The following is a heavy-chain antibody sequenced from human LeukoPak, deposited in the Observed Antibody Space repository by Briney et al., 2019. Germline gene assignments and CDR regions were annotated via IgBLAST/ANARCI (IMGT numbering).Heavy chain of an antibody. CDR2: ISYDGSNK. J-gene: IGHJ6*03. CDR1: GFTFSSYG. CDR3: AKNAGEWELYYYMDV. V-gene: IGHV3-30*18. D-gene: IGHD1-26*01. Sequence: PGGSLRLSCAASGFTFSSYGMHWVRQAPGKGLEWVAVISYDGSNKYYADSVKGRFTISRDNSKNTLYLQMNSLRAEDTAVYYCAKNAGEWELYYYMDVWGKGTTVTVSS.